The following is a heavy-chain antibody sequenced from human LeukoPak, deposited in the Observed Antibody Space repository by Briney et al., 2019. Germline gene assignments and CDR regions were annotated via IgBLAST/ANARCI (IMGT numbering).Heavy chain of an antibody. Sequence: GESLKISCKGSGYRFTSYWIGWVRQMPGKGLEWMGIIYLGDSDTRYSPSFQGQVTISADKPISTAYLQWSSLKASDTAMYYCARQSLSYYYGSGSYRHYYYYYMDVWGKGTTVTVSS. D-gene: IGHD3-10*01. J-gene: IGHJ6*03. CDR1: GYRFTSYW. CDR3: ARQSLSYYYGSGSYRHYYYYYMDV. V-gene: IGHV5-51*01. CDR2: IYLGDSDT.